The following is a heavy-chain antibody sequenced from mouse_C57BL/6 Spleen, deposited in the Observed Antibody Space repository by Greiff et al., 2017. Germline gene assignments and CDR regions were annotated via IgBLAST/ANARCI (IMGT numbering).Heavy chain of an antibody. CDR3: ARRRWLLLFDY. CDR2: IYPGDGDT. Sequence: QVQLKESGAELVKPGASVKISCKASGYAFSSYWMNWVKQRPGKGLEWIGQIYPGDGDTNYNGKFKGKATLTADKSSSTAYMQLSSLTSEDSAVYFCARRRWLLLFDYWGKGTTLTVSS. J-gene: IGHJ2*01. CDR1: GYAFSSYW. D-gene: IGHD2-3*01. V-gene: IGHV1-80*01.